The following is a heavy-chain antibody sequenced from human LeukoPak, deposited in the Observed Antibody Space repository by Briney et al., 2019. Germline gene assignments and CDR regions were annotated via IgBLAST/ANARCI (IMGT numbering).Heavy chain of an antibody. CDR3: ARGTGVVPAAIGLIFQH. CDR2: PSGGST. D-gene: IGHD2-2*01. Sequence: PSGGSTSYAQKFQGRVTMIRDTSTSTVYMELSSLRSEDTAVYYCARGTGVVPAAIGLIFQHWGQGTLVTVSS. J-gene: IGHJ1*01. V-gene: IGHV1-46*01.